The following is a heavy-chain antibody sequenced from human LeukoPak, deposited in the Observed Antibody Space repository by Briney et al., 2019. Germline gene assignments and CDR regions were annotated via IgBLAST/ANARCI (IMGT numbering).Heavy chain of an antibody. Sequence: SETLSLTCTVSGGSISSGGYYWSWLRQHPGEGLEWIGYIYYSGSTYYNPSLKSRVTISVDTSKNQFSLKLSSVTAADTAVYYCAREPLGLRWSQSRGGNYFDYWGQGTLVTVSS. J-gene: IGHJ4*02. CDR2: IYYSGST. V-gene: IGHV4-31*03. D-gene: IGHD4-23*01. CDR1: GGSISSGGYY. CDR3: AREPLGLRWSQSRGGNYFDY.